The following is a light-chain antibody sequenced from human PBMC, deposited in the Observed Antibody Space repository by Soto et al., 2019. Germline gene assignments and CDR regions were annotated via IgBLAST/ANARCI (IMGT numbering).Light chain of an antibody. CDR2: AAS. Sequence: EIVLTQSPLSLPVTPGEPASISCRSSQSLLHRNGYTYLDWYLQKPGQSPQLLIYAASNRASGVPDRFSGSGSGTYFTLKISRVEAEDVGVYYCMQSLRIRTFGQGTKVEIK. V-gene: IGKV2-28*01. J-gene: IGKJ4*01. CDR3: MQSLRIRT. CDR1: QSLLHRNGYTY.